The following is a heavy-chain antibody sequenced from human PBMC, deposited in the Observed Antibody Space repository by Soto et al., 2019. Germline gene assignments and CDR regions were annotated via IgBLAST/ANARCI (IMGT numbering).Heavy chain of an antibody. D-gene: IGHD6-19*01. V-gene: IGHV1-69*13. CDR1: RVAFSKFI. J-gene: IGHJ6*02. CDR2: IIPIFGTA. CDR3: AKVRYSSPMGYYYGMDV. Sequence: SVKVSCKASRVAFSKFIVTWVRQAPGLGLEWAGGIIPIFGTANYAQKFQGRVTITADESTSTSYMEVNNLRSEDTAVYYCAKVRYSSPMGYYYGMDVWGQGTTVTVS.